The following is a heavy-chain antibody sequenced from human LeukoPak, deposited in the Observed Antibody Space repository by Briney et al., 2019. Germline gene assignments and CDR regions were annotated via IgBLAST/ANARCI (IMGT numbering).Heavy chain of an antibody. Sequence: SETLSLTCAVYGGSFSGYYWSWIRQPPGKGLEWIGEINHSGSTNYNPSLKSRVTISVDTSKNQFSLKLSSVTAADTAVYYCARGSTDRTRIAARLYYYYGMDVWGQRTTVTVSS. J-gene: IGHJ6*02. CDR2: INHSGST. V-gene: IGHV4-34*01. D-gene: IGHD6-6*01. CDR3: ARGSTDRTRIAARLYYYYGMDV. CDR1: GGSFSGYY.